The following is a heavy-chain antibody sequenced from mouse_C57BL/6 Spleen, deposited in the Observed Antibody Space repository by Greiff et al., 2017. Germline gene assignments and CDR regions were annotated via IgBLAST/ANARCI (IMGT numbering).Heavy chain of an antibody. CDR3: ARRVTTVEYYFDY. CDR2: IDPSDSET. J-gene: IGHJ2*01. CDR1: GYTFTSYW. V-gene: IGHV1-52*01. D-gene: IGHD1-1*01. Sequence: QVQLQQPGAELVRPGSSVKLSCKASGYTFTSYWMHWVKQRPIQGLEWIGNIDPSDSETHYNQKFKDKATLTVDKSSSTAYMQLSSLTSEASAVYYCARRVTTVEYYFDYWGQGTTLTVSS.